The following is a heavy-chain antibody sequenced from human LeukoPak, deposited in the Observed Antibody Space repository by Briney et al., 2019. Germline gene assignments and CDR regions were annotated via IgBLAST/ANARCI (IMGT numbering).Heavy chain of an antibody. J-gene: IGHJ4*02. CDR2: IYYSGST. CDR1: GGSISSFY. CDR3: ARGHDYLLDY. V-gene: IGHV4-59*08. D-gene: IGHD2/OR15-2a*01. Sequence: SETLSLTCTVSGGSISSFYWSWIRQPPGKGLEWIGYIYYSGSTNYNPSLKSRVTISVDTSKNQSPLKLTSVTAADTAVYYCARGHDYLLDYWGQGTLVTVSS.